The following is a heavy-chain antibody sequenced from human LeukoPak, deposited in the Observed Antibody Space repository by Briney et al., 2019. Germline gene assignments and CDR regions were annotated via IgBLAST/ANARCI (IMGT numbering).Heavy chain of an antibody. J-gene: IGHJ4*02. Sequence: GRSLRLSCAASGFTFSSYGMHWVRQAPGKGLEWVAVIWYDGSNKYYADSVKGRFTISRDNSKNTLYLQTNSLRAEDTAVYYCARAVGGGEYYFDYWGQGTLVTVSS. CDR2: IWYDGSNK. V-gene: IGHV3-33*01. CDR1: GFTFSSYG. D-gene: IGHD3-10*01. CDR3: ARAVGGGEYYFDY.